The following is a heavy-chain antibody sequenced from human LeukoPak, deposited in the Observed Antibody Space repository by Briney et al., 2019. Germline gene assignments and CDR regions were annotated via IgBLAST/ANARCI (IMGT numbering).Heavy chain of an antibody. V-gene: IGHV3-74*01. J-gene: IGHJ6*03. Sequence: GGSLRLSCAASGFPFSSYWMHWVRQAPGKGLVWVSRINSDGSSTSYADSVKGRFTISRDNAKNTLYLQMNSLRAEDTAVYYCARDHLSSGSSPDYYYYYYMDVWGKGTTVTISS. D-gene: IGHD6-19*01. CDR3: ARDHLSSGSSPDYYYYYYMDV. CDR1: GFPFSSYW. CDR2: INSDGSST.